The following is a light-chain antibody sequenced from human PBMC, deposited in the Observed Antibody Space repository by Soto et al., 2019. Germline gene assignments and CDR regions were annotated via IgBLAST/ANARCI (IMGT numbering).Light chain of an antibody. CDR2: SAS. V-gene: IGKV3-15*01. J-gene: IGKJ2*01. CDR1: QSISTE. CDR3: QQGHNWPLT. Sequence: EIVMTQSPATLSVSPGERATLSCRASQSISTELAWYQQKPGQPPRLLIYSASTRATGVPARFTGSGSGSEFTLTISGLQSEEFAVYYCQQGHNWPLTFGQGPRLEI.